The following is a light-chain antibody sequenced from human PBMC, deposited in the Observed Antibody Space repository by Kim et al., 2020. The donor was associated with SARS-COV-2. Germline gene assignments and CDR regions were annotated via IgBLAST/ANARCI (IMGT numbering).Light chain of an antibody. CDR1: PSIGTS. Sequence: LPAFDGDRPTLTCRASPSIGTSLAWFQHKSGKAPNVLIDNASSLESGVPARFSGSGSGTEFTLTVSSLQPDDFATYYCHQYYTYSTFGQGTKLEI. V-gene: IGKV1-5*03. CDR2: NAS. CDR3: HQYYTYST. J-gene: IGKJ2*01.